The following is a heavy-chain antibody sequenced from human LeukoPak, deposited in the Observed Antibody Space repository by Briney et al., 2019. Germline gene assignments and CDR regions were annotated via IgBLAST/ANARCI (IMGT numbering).Heavy chain of an antibody. CDR2: IYSGGST. CDR3: ARHYYDSSGYYRFNDAFDI. CDR1: GFTVSNNY. V-gene: IGHV3-66*04. Sequence: GGSLRLSCAASGFTVSNNYMSWVRQAPGKGLEWVSIIYSGGSTYYSDSVKGRFTISRDNAKNSLYLQMNSLRAEDTAVYYCARHYYDSSGYYRFNDAFDIWGQGTMVTVSS. J-gene: IGHJ3*02. D-gene: IGHD3-22*01.